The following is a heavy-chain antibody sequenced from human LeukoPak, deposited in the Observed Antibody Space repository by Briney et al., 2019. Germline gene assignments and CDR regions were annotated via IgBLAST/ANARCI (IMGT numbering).Heavy chain of an antibody. CDR2: ISAFNGNT. CDR1: GYTFTSYG. V-gene: IGHV1-18*01. CDR3: AREKRDGYNKRFDY. J-gene: IGHJ4*02. D-gene: IGHD5-24*01. Sequence: ASVKVSCKASGYTFTSYGISWVRQAPGQGLEWMGWISAFNGNTNYAQKLQGRVTMTTDTSTSTAYMELRSLRSDDTAVYYCAREKRDGYNKRFDYWGQGTLVTVSS.